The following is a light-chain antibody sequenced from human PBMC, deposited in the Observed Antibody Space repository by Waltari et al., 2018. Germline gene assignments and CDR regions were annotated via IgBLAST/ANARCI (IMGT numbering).Light chain of an antibody. Sequence: DVQMTQSPATLSASVGDRVTITCRASQSITDWLAWYQQKPGKAPKLLIYKASTLESGVPSRFIGTRSGTEFTLTIGNLQPDDFATYYCQQYTIYPLTFGGGTKVAI. CDR3: QQYTIYPLT. V-gene: IGKV1-5*03. J-gene: IGKJ4*01. CDR1: QSITDW. CDR2: KAS.